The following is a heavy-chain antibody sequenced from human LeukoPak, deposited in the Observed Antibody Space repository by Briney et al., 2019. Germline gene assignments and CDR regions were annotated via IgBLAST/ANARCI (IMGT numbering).Heavy chain of an antibody. Sequence: PGGSLRLSCPASGFAFSTYGMHWVRQAPGKGLEWVAFIRYVSTNKYYADSVTGRFTISRDNSKNTLYLQMNSLRAEDTAVYFCAKVAQQAAHYFDGWGQGTLVTVSS. D-gene: IGHD6-25*01. V-gene: IGHV3-30*02. CDR3: AKVAQQAAHYFDG. J-gene: IGHJ4*02. CDR2: IRYVSTNK. CDR1: GFAFSTYG.